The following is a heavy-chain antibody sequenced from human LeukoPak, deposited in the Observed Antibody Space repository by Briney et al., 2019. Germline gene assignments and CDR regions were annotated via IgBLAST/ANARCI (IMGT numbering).Heavy chain of an antibody. D-gene: IGHD3-22*01. V-gene: IGHV1-18*01. J-gene: IGHJ4*02. Sequence: ASVKVSCKASGGTFSSYAISWVRQAPGQGLEWMGWISAYNGNTNYAQKLQGRVTMTTDTSTSTAYMELRSLRSDDTAVYYCAREAPDYYDSSGLNKWGQGTLVTVSS. CDR3: AREAPDYYDSSGLNK. CDR2: ISAYNGNT. CDR1: GGTFSSYA.